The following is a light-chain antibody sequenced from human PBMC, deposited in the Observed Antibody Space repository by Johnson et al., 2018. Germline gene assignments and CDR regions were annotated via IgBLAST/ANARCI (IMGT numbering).Light chain of an antibody. CDR3: GTWDSSLSAGNV. V-gene: IGLV1-51*02. J-gene: IGLJ1*01. CDR1: SSNIGNNY. CDR2: ENN. Sequence: QSVLTQPPSVSAAPGQKVTISCSGSSSNIGNNYVSWYQQLPGTAPKLLIYENNKRPSGIPDRFSGSKSGTSATLGINGLHTGAEADYYCGTWDSSLSAGNVFGTGTTVTVL.